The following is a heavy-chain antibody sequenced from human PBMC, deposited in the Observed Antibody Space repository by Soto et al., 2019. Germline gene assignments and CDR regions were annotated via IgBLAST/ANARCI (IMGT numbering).Heavy chain of an antibody. Sequence: ASVKVSCKASGYTFTSYYMHWVRQAPGRGLEWMGIINPSGGSTSYAQKFQGRVTMTRDTSTSTVYMELSSLRSEDTAVYYCARDRKSLRYFDWLPTNYYYYGMDVWGQGTTVTVSS. V-gene: IGHV1-46*01. CDR2: INPSGGST. J-gene: IGHJ6*02. CDR1: GYTFTSYY. D-gene: IGHD3-9*01. CDR3: ARDRKSLRYFDWLPTNYYYYGMDV.